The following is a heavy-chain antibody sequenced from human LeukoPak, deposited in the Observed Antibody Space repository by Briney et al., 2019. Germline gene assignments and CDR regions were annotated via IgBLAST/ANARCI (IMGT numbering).Heavy chain of an antibody. CDR2: IYYSGST. V-gene: IGHV4-59*01. J-gene: IGHJ4*02. CDR1: GGSISSYY. D-gene: IGHD3-22*01. CDR3: ARARIPKGYYYDSSGFFDY. Sequence: SETLSLTCTVSGGSISSYYWSWLRQPPGKGLEWIGYIYYSGSTNYNPSLTSRVTISVDTSKNQSSLKLSSVTAADTAVYYCARARIPKGYYYDSSGFFDYWGQGTLVTVSS.